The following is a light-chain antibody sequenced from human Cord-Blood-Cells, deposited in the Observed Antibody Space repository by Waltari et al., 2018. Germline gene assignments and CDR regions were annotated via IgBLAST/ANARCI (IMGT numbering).Light chain of an antibody. V-gene: IGLV2-14*01. CDR1: SSDVGGYNY. Sequence: QSALTPPASVSGSPGQSITISCTGTSSDVGGYNYVSWYQQHPGKAPNLMIYDVSNRPSGGSNRFSGSKSGNTASLTISGLQAEDEADYYCSSYTSSSTVVFGGGTKLTVL. CDR3: SSYTSSSTVV. CDR2: DVS. J-gene: IGLJ2*01.